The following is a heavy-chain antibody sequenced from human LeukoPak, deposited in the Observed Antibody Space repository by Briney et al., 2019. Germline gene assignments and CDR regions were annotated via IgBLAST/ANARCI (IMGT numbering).Heavy chain of an antibody. J-gene: IGHJ4*02. D-gene: IGHD5-24*01. CDR1: GFTISSYG. CDR3: AKDLKRWENFHY. CDR2: IMYDGSNK. Sequence: PGGSLRLSCAASGFTISSYGMHWVRHAPGKGPECVAFIMYDGSNKYYSDSVQGRFTSSRDTSKNTLYLQMSSLRAEDTAVYYCAKDLKRWENFHYWGQGTLVTVSS. V-gene: IGHV3-30*02.